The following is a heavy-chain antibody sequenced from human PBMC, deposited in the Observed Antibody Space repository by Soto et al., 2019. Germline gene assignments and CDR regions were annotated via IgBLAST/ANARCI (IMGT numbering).Heavy chain of an antibody. CDR2: INTGNGNT. CDR3: ARDRGVSATMGDNWFDP. J-gene: IGHJ5*02. Sequence: SVKVSCKASGYXFTXXXMHWVRQXPXQRLEWMGWINTGNGNTKYSQKFQGRVTITRDTSASTAYMELSSLRSEDTAVYYCARDRGVSATMGDNWFDPWGQGTLVTVSS. CDR1: GYXFTXXX. D-gene: IGHD2-2*01. V-gene: IGHV1-3*04.